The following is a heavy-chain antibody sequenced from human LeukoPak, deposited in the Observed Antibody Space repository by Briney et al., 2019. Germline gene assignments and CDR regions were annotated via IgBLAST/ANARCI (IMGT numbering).Heavy chain of an antibody. CDR3: ARAGAAAGIFDY. V-gene: IGHV3-21*01. J-gene: IGHJ4*02. CDR1: GFTFSSYS. CDR2: ISSSSSYI. Sequence: GGSLRLSCAASGFTFSSYSMNWVRQAPGKGLEWVSSISSSSSYIYYADSVKGRFTISRDNAKNSLYLQMNSLRAEDTAVYYCARAGAAAGIFDYWGQGTPVTVSS. D-gene: IGHD6-13*01.